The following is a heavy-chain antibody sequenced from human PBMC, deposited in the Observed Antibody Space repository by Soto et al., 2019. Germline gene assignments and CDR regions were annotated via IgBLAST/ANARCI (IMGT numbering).Heavy chain of an antibody. CDR2: ISSSGSTI. CDR3: AEDSYYYGMDV. V-gene: IGHV3-48*03. D-gene: IGHD2-15*01. Sequence: GGSLRLSCAASGFTFSSYEMNWVRQAPGKGLEWVSYISSSGSTIYYADSVKGRFTISRDNAKNSLYLQMNSLRAEDTAVYYCAEDSYYYGMDVWGQGTLVTVSS. CDR1: GFTFSSYE. J-gene: IGHJ6*02.